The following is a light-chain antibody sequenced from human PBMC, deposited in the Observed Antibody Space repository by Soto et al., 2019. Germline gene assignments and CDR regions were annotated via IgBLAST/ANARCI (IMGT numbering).Light chain of an antibody. CDR1: QTISSW. Sequence: DIKMTQSPSTLSGSVGDRVTITCRASQTISSWLAWYQQKPGKAPKLLIYDASSLESGVPSRFSGSGSGTEFILTISSLQPDDFATYYCQQYESDSPWTFGQGTKVDIK. J-gene: IGKJ1*01. V-gene: IGKV1-5*01. CDR2: DAS. CDR3: QQYESDSPWT.